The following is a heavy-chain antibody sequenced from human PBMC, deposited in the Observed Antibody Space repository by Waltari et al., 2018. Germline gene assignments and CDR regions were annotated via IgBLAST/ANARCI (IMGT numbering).Heavy chain of an antibody. CDR2: IIPIFGKA. J-gene: IGHJ3*02. V-gene: IGHV1-69*01. CDR1: AVTLGSYA. Sequence: QVQLVQSGAEVKKPGSSVKVSCRASAVTLGSYAIGWVRQAPGQGLGWMGGIIPIFGKANYEQKFQGRVTITADESTSTAYMELSSLRSEDTAVYYCAREVRETRILHAFDIWGQGTMVTVSS. CDR3: AREVRETRILHAFDI. D-gene: IGHD1-7*01.